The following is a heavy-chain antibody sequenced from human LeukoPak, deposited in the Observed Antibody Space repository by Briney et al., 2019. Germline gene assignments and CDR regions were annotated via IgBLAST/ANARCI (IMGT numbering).Heavy chain of an antibody. J-gene: IGHJ5*02. D-gene: IGHD2-21*02. CDR1: GYTLTELS. V-gene: IGHV1-24*01. CDR3: AIGAYCGGDCYPNWFDP. Sequence: ASVKVSCKVSGYTLTELSMHWARQAPGKGLEWMGGFDPEDGETIYAQKFQGRVTMTEDTSTDTAYMELSSLRSEDTAVYYCAIGAYCGGDCYPNWFDPWGQGTLVTVSS. CDR2: FDPEDGET.